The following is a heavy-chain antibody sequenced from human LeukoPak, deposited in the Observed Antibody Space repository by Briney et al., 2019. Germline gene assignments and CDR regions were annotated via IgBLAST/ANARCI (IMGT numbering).Heavy chain of an antibody. J-gene: IGHJ5*02. Sequence: SETLSLTCAVYGGSFSGYYWSWIRQPPGKGLEWIGEINHSGSTNYNPSLKSRVTISVDTSKNQFSLKLSSVTAADTAVYYCARDQYDDWFDPWGQGTLVTVSS. D-gene: IGHD1-1*01. CDR3: ARDQYDDWFDP. V-gene: IGHV4-34*01. CDR1: GGSFSGYY. CDR2: INHSGST.